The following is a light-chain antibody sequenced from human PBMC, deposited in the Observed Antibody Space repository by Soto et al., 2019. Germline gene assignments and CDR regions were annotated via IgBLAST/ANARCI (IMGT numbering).Light chain of an antibody. Sequence: ASVGDSVTITCRASQDISSWLAWYQQKPGKAPNLLIYTASNLQSGVPSRFSGSGSGTHFTLTISSLQPEDFATYYCQQSYSTPLITFGQGTRLEIK. J-gene: IGKJ5*01. CDR3: QQSYSTPLIT. V-gene: IGKV1-12*01. CDR2: TAS. CDR1: QDISSW.